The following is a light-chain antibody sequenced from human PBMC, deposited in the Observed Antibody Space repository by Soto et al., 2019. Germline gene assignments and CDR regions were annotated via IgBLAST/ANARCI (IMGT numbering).Light chain of an antibody. CDR3: QQRHMWPIT. CDR2: DAY. J-gene: IGKJ5*01. V-gene: IGKV3-11*01. CDR1: QSFRGL. Sequence: EVVLTQSPVTISLSPGDIAILSCRASQSFRGLLAWYQQKPGQAPRLLIYDAYNRATGIPPRFSGSGSGTDFTLTISSLEPEDSAVYYCQQRHMWPITFGQGTRLEIK.